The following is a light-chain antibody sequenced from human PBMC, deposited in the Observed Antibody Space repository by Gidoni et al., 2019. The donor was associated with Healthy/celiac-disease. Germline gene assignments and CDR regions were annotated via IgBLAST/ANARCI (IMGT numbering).Light chain of an antibody. CDR2: WAS. V-gene: IGKV4-1*01. Sequence: DIVMTQSPDSLAVSLGERATINCKSRQSVLYSPNNKNYLAWYPQKPGQPPKLPIYWASTRESGVPDRFSGSGSGTDFTLTISSLQAEDVAVYYCQHLGAFXXXTKVEIK. CDR3: QHLGA. J-gene: IGKJ1*01. CDR1: QSVLYSPNNKNY.